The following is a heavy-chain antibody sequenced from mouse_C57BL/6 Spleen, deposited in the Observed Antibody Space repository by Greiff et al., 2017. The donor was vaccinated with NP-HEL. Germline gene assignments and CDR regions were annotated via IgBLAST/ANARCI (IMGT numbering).Heavy chain of an antibody. CDR1: GFTFSDYG. V-gene: IGHV5-17*01. Sequence: EVKLMESGGGLVKPGGSLKLSCAASGFTFSDYGMHWVRQAPEKGLEWVAYIGSGSSTIYYADTVKGRFTISRDNAKNTLFLQMTSLRSEDTAMYYCARGGYYYGSSLDYWGQGTTLTVSS. J-gene: IGHJ2*01. CDR3: ARGGYYYGSSLDY. D-gene: IGHD1-1*01. CDR2: IGSGSSTI.